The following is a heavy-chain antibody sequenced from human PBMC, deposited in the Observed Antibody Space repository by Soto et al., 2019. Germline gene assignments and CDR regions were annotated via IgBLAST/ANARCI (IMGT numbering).Heavy chain of an antibody. CDR1: GFTVSSNY. V-gene: IGHV3-53*01. Sequence: GGSLRLSCAASGFTVSSNYMSWVRQAPGKGLEWVSAIYSGGSTYYADSVKGRFTISRDNSKNTLYLQMNSLRAEDTAVYYCARDRHNWNDRAGYYYYGMDVWGQGTTVTV. CDR2: IYSGGST. CDR3: ARDRHNWNDRAGYYYYGMDV. J-gene: IGHJ6*02. D-gene: IGHD1-1*01.